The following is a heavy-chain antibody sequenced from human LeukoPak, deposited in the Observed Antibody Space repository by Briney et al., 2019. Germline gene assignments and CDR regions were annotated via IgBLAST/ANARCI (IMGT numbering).Heavy chain of an antibody. CDR3: ATRKWGFDY. Sequence: GGSLRLSCAASGFTFNNYAMSWVRQAPGKGLEWVSTISSSGANTYYADSVKGRFTISRDNSKNTLYLQMNSLRADDTAVYYCATRKWGFDYWGQGTLVTVSS. V-gene: IGHV3-23*01. CDR2: ISSSGANT. J-gene: IGHJ4*02. CDR1: GFTFNNYA. D-gene: IGHD1-14*01.